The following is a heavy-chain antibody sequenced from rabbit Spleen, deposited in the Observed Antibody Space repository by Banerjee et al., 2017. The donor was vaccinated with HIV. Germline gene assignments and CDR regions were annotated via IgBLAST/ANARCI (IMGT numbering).Heavy chain of an antibody. J-gene: IGHJ4*01. CDR3: ARDAGTGDYIDVYFNL. Sequence: QEQLVESGGDLVKPGASLTLTCTVSGFSFSSSYDMCWVRQAPGKGLEWIGCIYTGNGKTFYASWAKGRFTISKPSSTTVTLQMTSLTAADTATYFCARDAGTGDYIDVYFNLWGQGTLVSVS. CDR2: IYTGNGKT. CDR1: GFSFSSSYD. V-gene: IGHV1S45*01. D-gene: IGHD4-2*01.